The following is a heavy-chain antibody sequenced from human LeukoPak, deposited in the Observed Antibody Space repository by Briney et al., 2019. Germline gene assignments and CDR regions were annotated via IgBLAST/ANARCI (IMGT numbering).Heavy chain of an antibody. Sequence: SGESLRLSCAASGFTFSSYAMSWVRQAPGKGLEWVSAISGSGGSTYYADSVKGRFTISRDNSKNTLYLQMNSLRAEDTAVYYCAKDAAAGPGYFQHWGQGTLVTVSS. D-gene: IGHD6-13*01. CDR2: ISGSGGST. V-gene: IGHV3-23*01. J-gene: IGHJ1*01. CDR1: GFTFSSYA. CDR3: AKDAAAGPGYFQH.